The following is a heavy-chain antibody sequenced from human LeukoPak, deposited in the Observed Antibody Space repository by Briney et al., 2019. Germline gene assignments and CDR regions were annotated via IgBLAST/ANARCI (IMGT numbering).Heavy chain of an antibody. V-gene: IGHV1-69*04. Sequence: SVTVSCKASGGTFSSYAISWVRQAPGQGLEWMGRIIPILGIANYAQKFQGRVTITADKSTSTAYMELSSLRSEDTAVHYCARGYCSGGSCYPHDYWGQGTLVTVSS. CDR3: ARGYCSGGSCYPHDY. J-gene: IGHJ4*02. CDR2: IIPILGIA. D-gene: IGHD2-15*01. CDR1: GGTFSSYA.